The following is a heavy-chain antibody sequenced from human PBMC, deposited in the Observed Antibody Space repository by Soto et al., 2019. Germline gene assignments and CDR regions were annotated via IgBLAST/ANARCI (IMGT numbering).Heavy chain of an antibody. Sequence: ASVKVSCKASGYTFTSYAMHWVRQAPGQRLEWMGWINAGNGNTKYSQKFQGRVTITRDTSASTAYIELSSLRSEDTVVFYCARVSRVATILGYGMDVWGQGTTVTVSS. CDR3: ARVSRVATILGYGMDV. V-gene: IGHV1-3*01. CDR1: GYTFTSYA. D-gene: IGHD5-12*01. CDR2: INAGNGNT. J-gene: IGHJ6*02.